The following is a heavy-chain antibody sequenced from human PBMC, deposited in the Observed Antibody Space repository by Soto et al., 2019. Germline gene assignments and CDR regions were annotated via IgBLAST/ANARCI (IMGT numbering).Heavy chain of an antibody. CDR2: VYYSGST. Sequence: LSLTCTVSGGSISSSSYYWGWIRQPPGQGLEWIGSVYYSGSTYDNPSLKSRITLSVDRSKSQFSLKLTSVTAADTAVYYCARGAADTAMVDSWGQGTTVTVSS. V-gene: IGHV4-39*01. J-gene: IGHJ6*02. D-gene: IGHD5-18*01. CDR1: GGSISSSSYY. CDR3: ARGAADTAMVDS.